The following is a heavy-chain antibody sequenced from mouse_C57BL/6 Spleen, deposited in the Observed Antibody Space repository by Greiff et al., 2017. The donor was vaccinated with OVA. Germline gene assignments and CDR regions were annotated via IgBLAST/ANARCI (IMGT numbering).Heavy chain of an antibody. CDR3: ARFGSCFVFAY. J-gene: IGHJ3*01. D-gene: IGHD1-1*01. CDR1: GYTFTSYW. Sequence: VQLQQPGTELVKPGASVKLSCKASGYTFTSYWMHWVKQRPGQGLEWIGNINPSNGGTNYNEKFKGKATLTADKSSSTAYMQLSSLTSEDTAVYYCARFGSCFVFAYWGQGTLVTVSA. V-gene: IGHV1-53*01. CDR2: INPSNGGT.